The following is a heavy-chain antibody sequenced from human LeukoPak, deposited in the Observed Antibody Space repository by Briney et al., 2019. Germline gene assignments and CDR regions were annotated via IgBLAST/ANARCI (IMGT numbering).Heavy chain of an antibody. CDR2: IKEDGSEK. V-gene: IGHV3-7*01. CDR3: ARGGSWFSP. Sequence: GGSLRLSCVASGFTFSAYWMSWVRQAPGKGVEWVANIKEDGSEKYYVDSVKGRFTISRDNAKNSLYLQMSSLRAEDTAVYYCARGGSWFSPWGQGTLVTVSS. J-gene: IGHJ5*02. CDR1: GFTFSAYW. D-gene: IGHD3-10*01.